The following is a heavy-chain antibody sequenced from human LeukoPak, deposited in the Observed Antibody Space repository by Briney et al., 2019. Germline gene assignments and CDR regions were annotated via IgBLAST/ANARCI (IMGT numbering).Heavy chain of an antibody. J-gene: IGHJ3*02. V-gene: IGHV3-48*03. CDR2: ISSSGNTI. D-gene: IGHD5-18*01. CDR3: AREAYNYGGLDAFAI. CDR1: GFTLSSYE. Sequence: GGSLRLACAASGFTLSSYEMNWVRQAPGKGREWVSYISSSGNTIYYADSVKGRFTISRDNSKNSLSLQMNSLRAEDTAVYYCAREAYNYGGLDAFAIWRQGTMVTVSS.